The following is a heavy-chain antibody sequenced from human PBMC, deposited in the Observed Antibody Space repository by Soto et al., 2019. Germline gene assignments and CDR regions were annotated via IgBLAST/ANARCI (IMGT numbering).Heavy chain of an antibody. D-gene: IGHD5-18*01. CDR2: ISSSSSTI. CDR1: WFTFSSYS. Sequence: GSPRLSCAALWFTFSSYSMNWVPQAPGKGLEWVSYISSSSSTIYYADSVKGRFTISRDNAKNSLYLQMNSLRAEDTAVYYWARDYSSYGPFDYWGQGTLVT. V-gene: IGHV3-48*01. J-gene: IGHJ4*02. CDR3: ARDYSSYGPFDY.